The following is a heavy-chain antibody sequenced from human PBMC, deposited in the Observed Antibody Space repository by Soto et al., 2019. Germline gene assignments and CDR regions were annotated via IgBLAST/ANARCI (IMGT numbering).Heavy chain of an antibody. D-gene: IGHD3-22*01. CDR3: ARDLMPNDRGLGDLAY. CDR1: GFPFNNYS. CDR2: ITSKTGEQ. Sequence: EVRLVESGGGLVKPGGSLRLSCAASGFPFNNYSMNWVRQAPGKGLEWVSSITSKTGEQYYADSVKGRFIISRDNTKNSMSLQVTSLRDDDTAVYYCARDLMPNDRGLGDLAYWGQGTLVTVSS. J-gene: IGHJ4*02. V-gene: IGHV3-21*06.